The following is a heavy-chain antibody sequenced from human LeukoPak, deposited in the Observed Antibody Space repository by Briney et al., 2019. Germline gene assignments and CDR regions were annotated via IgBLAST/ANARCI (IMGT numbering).Heavy chain of an antibody. J-gene: IGHJ4*02. V-gene: IGHV4-34*01. D-gene: IGHD6-13*01. CDR1: GGSFSGYY. CDR3: ARGLSSWYLGY. CDR2: INHSGST. Sequence: SETLSLTCAVYGGSFSGYYWSWIRQPPGKGLEWIGEINHSGSTNYNPSLKSRVTMSVDTSKNQFSLKLSSVTAADTAVYYCARGLSSWYLGYWGQGTLVTVSS.